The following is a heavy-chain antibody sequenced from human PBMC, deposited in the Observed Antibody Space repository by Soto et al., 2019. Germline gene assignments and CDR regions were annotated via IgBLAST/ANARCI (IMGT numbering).Heavy chain of an antibody. CDR3: ARGYDIGFFYYYGLDV. CDR2: INAGNGNT. J-gene: IGHJ6*02. CDR1: GYTFTTYA. D-gene: IGHD3-9*01. Sequence: ASVKVSCKASGYTFTTYAMHWVRQAPGQRLEWMGWINAGNGNTKYPQKFQDRVTIARDISATTVYMELSSLRFEDTAVYYCARGYDIGFFYYYGLDVWGQGTTVTVSS. V-gene: IGHV1-3*01.